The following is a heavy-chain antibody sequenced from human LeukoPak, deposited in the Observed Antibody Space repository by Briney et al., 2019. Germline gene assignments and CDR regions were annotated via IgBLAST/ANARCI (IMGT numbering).Heavy chain of an antibody. J-gene: IGHJ4*02. Sequence: GGSLRLSCAASGFTSSSYAMHWVCQAPGKGLEWVSVIYSGGSTYYADSVKGRFTISRDNSKNTLYLQMNSLRAEDTAVYYCARGPPSGIVPVFWGQGTLVTVSS. V-gene: IGHV3-53*01. CDR3: ARGPPSGIVPVF. D-gene: IGHD1-1*01. CDR2: IYSGGST. CDR1: GFTSSSYA.